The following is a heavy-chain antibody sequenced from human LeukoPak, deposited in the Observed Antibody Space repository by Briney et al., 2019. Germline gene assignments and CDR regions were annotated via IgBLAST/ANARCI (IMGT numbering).Heavy chain of an antibody. J-gene: IGHJ5*02. CDR3: ARMGPRLNWFDP. CDR1: GYTFTSHA. D-gene: IGHD4-17*01. V-gene: IGHV1-3*01. Sequence: ASVKVSCKASGYTFTSHAMHWVRQAPGQRLEWMGWINGGNGNTKYSQKFQGRVTMTTDTSTSTAYMELRSLRSDDTAVYYCARMGPRLNWFDPWGQGTLVTVSS. CDR2: INGGNGNT.